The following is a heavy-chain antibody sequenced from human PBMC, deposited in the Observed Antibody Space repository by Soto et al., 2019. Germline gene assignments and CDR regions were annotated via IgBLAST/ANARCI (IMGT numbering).Heavy chain of an antibody. D-gene: IGHD6-6*01. CDR1: GYTFTSYG. Sequence: ASVKVSCKASGYTFTSYGISWVRQAPGQGLEWMGWISAYNGNTNYAQKLQGRVTMTTDTSTSTAYMELRSLRSDDTAVYYCARGSARPEYYYYGMDVWGQGTTVTVSS. CDR2: ISAYNGNT. V-gene: IGHV1-18*01. J-gene: IGHJ6*02. CDR3: ARGSARPEYYYYGMDV.